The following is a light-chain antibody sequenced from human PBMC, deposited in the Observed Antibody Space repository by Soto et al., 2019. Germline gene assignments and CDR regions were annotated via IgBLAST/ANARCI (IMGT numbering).Light chain of an antibody. J-gene: IGKJ5*01. V-gene: IGKV3-20*01. CDR1: RSLSSSY. Sequence: EIVLTQSPGTLSLSPGERATLSCRVSRSLSSSYLAWYQQKPGQAPRLLIYGASGRATGIPDRFSGSGSGTDFTLTISRLEPEDFAVYYCRQYGSSPPVTFGQGTRLEIK. CDR3: RQYGSSPPVT. CDR2: GAS.